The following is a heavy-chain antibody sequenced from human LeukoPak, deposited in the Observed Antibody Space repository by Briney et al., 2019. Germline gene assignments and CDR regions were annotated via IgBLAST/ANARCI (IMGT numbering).Heavy chain of an antibody. CDR1: GYTFTTFG. CDR3: ARELYRGGSASYYYYYMDV. CDR2: INPYNGNT. Sequence: APVKVSCKASGYTFTTFGISWVRQAPGQGLEWMGWINPYNGNTNYAQKLQGRVTMTTDTSTSTAYMELRSLRSDDTAVYYCARELYRGGSASYYYYYMDVWGKGTTVTVSS. D-gene: IGHD3-10*01. J-gene: IGHJ6*03. V-gene: IGHV1-18*01.